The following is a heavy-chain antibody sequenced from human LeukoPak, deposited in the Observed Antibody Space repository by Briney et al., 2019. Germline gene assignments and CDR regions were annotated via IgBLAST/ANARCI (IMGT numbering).Heavy chain of an antibody. CDR2: ISSSSSYI. V-gene: IGHV3-21*01. CDR3: AKDRWYYYDSSGYCLDY. D-gene: IGHD3-22*01. Sequence: GGSLRLSCAASGFTFSSYSMNWVRQAPGKGLEWVSSISSSSSYIYYADSVKGRFTISRDNAKNSLYLQMNSLRAEDTAVYYCAKDRWYYYDSSGYCLDYWGQGTLVTVSS. J-gene: IGHJ4*02. CDR1: GFTFSSYS.